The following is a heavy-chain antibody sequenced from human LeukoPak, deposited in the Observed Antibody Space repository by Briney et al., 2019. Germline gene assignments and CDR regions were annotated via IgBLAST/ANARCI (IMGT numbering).Heavy chain of an antibody. J-gene: IGHJ4*02. CDR3: GRALGSSSDY. CDR2: INDDGSST. V-gene: IGHV3-74*01. CDR1: GFTFSRCW. Sequence: PGGSLRLSCAASGFTFSRCWMHWVRQAPGKGLVWVSRINDDGSSTNYADSVKGRFTISRDNAKNTLYLQMNSLRAEDTAVYYCGRALGSSSDYWGQGTLVTVSS. D-gene: IGHD1-26*01.